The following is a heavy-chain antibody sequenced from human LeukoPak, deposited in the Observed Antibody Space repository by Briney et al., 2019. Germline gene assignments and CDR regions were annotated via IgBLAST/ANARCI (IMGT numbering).Heavy chain of an antibody. J-gene: IGHJ4*02. CDR1: GGSFSGYY. Sequence: PSETLSLTRAVYGGSFSGYYWSWIRQPPGKGLEWIGDVNHSGSTNYNPSLKSRVTISVDTSKNQFSLKLSSVTAADTAVYYCAREVATKMRHTGDYYGSGSYYERYYFDYWGQGTLVTVSS. CDR3: AREVATKMRHTGDYYGSGSYYERYYFDY. CDR2: VNHSGST. D-gene: IGHD3-10*01. V-gene: IGHV4-34*01.